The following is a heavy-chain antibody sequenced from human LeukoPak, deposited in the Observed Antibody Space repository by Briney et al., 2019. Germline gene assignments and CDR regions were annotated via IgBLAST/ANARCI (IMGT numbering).Heavy chain of an antibody. CDR3: AKDLGSVVTPPSLDY. CDR1: GFTFSSYA. V-gene: IGHV3-23*01. J-gene: IGHJ4*02. CDR2: ASGSGGNT. Sequence: GGSLGLSCAASGFTFSSYAMSWVRQAPGKGLEWVSSASGSGGNTYYADSVKGRFTISRDNSKNTLYLQMNSLRAEDTAVYYCAKDLGSVVTPPSLDYWGQGTLVTVSS. D-gene: IGHD4-23*01.